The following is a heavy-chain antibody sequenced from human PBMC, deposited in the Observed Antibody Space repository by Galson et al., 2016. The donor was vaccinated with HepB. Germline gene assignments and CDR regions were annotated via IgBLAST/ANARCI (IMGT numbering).Heavy chain of an antibody. V-gene: IGHV1-18*01. D-gene: IGHD2-2*01. CDR1: GYTFAKYG. J-gene: IGHJ4*02. CDR3: ARDRVPYCSSVSCHGVVTPEVDS. Sequence: QSGAEVKKPGASVKVSCKASGYTFAKYGFTWVRQAPGQGLEWMGWISVSTGNTNYAQNVQDRLTLTSDAATNTAYMELRSLTSDDTAMYYCARDRVPYCSSVSCHGVVTPEVDSWGQGTLVIVSS. CDR2: ISVSTGNT.